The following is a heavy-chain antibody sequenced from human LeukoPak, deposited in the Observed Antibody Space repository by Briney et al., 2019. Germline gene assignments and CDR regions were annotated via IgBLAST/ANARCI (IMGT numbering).Heavy chain of an antibody. CDR2: IRYDGSNK. J-gene: IGHJ4*02. V-gene: IGHV3-30*02. CDR3: AKDRVYSSSWYCFDY. D-gene: IGHD6-13*01. CDR1: GFTFSSYA. Sequence: GGSLRLSCAASGFTFSSYAMHWVRQAPGKGLEWVAFIRYDGSNKYYADSVKGRFTISRDNSKNTLDLQMNSLRAEDTAVYYCAKDRVYSSSWYCFDYWGQGTLVTVSS.